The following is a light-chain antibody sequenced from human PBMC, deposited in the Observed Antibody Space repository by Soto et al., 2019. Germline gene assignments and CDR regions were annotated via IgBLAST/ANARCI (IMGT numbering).Light chain of an antibody. CDR2: SES. CDR3: LKVDVYPWT. J-gene: IGKJ1*01. V-gene: IGKV1-39*01. CDR1: QSISGY. Sequence: DLQMTQSPSSLSASFGDSVTITCRTSQSISGYLNWYRQKPGKAPKLLIYSESTLQSGVPSRLSGSGSGTDLTLTISRLQPEDFATYYCLKVDVYPWTCGQGTKVDIK.